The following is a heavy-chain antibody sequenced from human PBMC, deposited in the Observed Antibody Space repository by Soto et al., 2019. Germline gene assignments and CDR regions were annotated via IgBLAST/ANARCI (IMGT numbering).Heavy chain of an antibody. CDR1: GGTFSSYA. CDR2: IIPIFGTA. CDR3: ARGSVVVVITTFVY. Sequence: ASVKVSCKASGGTFSSYAISWVRQAPGQGLEWMGGIIPIFGTANYAQKLQGRVTITADESTSTAYMELSSLRSEDTAVYYCARGSVVVVITTFVYWGQGTLVTVSS. J-gene: IGHJ4*02. V-gene: IGHV1-69*13. D-gene: IGHD3-22*01.